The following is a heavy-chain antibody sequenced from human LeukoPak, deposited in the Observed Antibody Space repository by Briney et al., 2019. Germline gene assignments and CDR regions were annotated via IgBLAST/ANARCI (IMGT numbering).Heavy chain of an antibody. CDR1: GYTLTELS. CDR2: INTNTGNP. D-gene: IGHD6-13*01. J-gene: IGHJ6*02. Sequence: ASVKVSCKVSGYTLTELSMHWVRQAPGQGLEWMGWINTNTGNPTYAQGFTGRFVFSLDTSVSTAYLQISSLKAEDTAVYYCARAPRQQNYYYYYGMDVWGQGTTVTVSS. CDR3: ARAPRQQNYYYYYGMDV. V-gene: IGHV7-4-1*02.